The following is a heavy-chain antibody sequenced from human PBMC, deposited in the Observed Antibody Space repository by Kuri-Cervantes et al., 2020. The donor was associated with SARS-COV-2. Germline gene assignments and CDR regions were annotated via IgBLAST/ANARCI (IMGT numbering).Heavy chain of an antibody. CDR3: AKDLSYSISPGYYYYYYGMDV. V-gene: IGHV3-23*01. Sequence: GESLKTSCAASGFTFRSYAMSWVRQAPGKGLEWVSAISGSGGSTYYTDSVKGRFTISRDNSKITLYHQMNSLRAEDTAVYYCAKDLSYSISPGYYYYYYGMDVWGQGTTVTVSS. CDR1: GFTFRSYA. D-gene: IGHD6-6*01. J-gene: IGHJ6*02. CDR2: ISGSGGST.